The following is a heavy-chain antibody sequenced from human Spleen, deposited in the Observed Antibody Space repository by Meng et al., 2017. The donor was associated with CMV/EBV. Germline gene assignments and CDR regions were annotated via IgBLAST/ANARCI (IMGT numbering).Heavy chain of an antibody. V-gene: IGHV4-34*01. J-gene: IGHJ3*02. CDR3: ARVPIRGGGNSWRDAFDI. Sequence: SETLSLTCAVYGGSFSGYYWSWIRQPPGKGLEWIGEINHSGSTNYNPSLKSRVTISVDTSKNQFSLKLSSVTAADTAVYYCARVPIRGGGNSWRDAFDIWGQGTTVTVS. CDR1: GGSFSGYY. D-gene: IGHD4-23*01. CDR2: INHSGST.